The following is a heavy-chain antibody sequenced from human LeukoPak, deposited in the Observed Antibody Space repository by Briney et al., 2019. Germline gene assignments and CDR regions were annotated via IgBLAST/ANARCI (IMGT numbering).Heavy chain of an antibody. CDR1: GFTFSSYA. Sequence: PGGSLRHSCAASGFTFSSYAMIWVRQAPGKGLEWLSAISGSGDSTYYADSVKGRFTISRDNSKNTLYLQINSLRADGTAVYYCAKQFSSAVGSAVYCWGQGTLVTVSS. D-gene: IGHD2-15*01. CDR3: AKQFSSAVGSAVYC. J-gene: IGHJ4*02. CDR2: ISGSGDST. V-gene: IGHV3-23*01.